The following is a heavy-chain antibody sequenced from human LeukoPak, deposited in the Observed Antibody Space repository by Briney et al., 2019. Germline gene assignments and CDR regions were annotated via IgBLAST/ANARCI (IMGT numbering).Heavy chain of an antibody. D-gene: IGHD3-10*01. V-gene: IGHV4-38-2*02. J-gene: IGHJ6*03. CDR1: GYSISSGYY. CDR3: ARDSPYYYGSGSATYYMDV. CDR2: IYHSGST. Sequence: SETLSLTCTVSGYSISSGYYWGWIRQPPGKGLEWIGSIYHSGSTYYNPSLKSRVTISVDTSKNQFSLKLSSVTAADTAVYYCARDSPYYYGSGSATYYMDVWGKGTTVTISS.